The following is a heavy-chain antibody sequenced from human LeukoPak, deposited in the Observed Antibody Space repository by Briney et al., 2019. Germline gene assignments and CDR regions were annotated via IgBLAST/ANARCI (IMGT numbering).Heavy chain of an antibody. J-gene: IGHJ5*02. CDR2: INWNGGST. CDR3: ARGSAYSSSWYGWSDP. Sequence: GGSLRLSCAASGFTFDDYGMSWVRQAPGKGLEWVSGINWNGGSTGYADSVKGRFTISRDNAKNSLYLQMNSLRAEDTALYHCARGSAYSSSWYGWSDPWGQGTLVTVSS. CDR1: GFTFDDYG. D-gene: IGHD6-13*01. V-gene: IGHV3-20*01.